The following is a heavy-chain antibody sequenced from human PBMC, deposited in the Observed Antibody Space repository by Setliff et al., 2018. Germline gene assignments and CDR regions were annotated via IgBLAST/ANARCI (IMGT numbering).Heavy chain of an antibody. CDR2: IYYSGST. J-gene: IGHJ4*02. CDR3: ARVTPITMIVVVSTSPHYYFDY. D-gene: IGHD3-22*01. Sequence: SETLSLTCAVYGGSFSGYHWSWIRQAPGKGLEWIGSIYYSGSTYHNPSLKGRVTISVDTSKNQFSLKLSSVTAADTAVYYCARVTPITMIVVVSTSPHYYFDYWGQGTLVTVSS. CDR1: GGSFSGYH. V-gene: IGHV4-34*01.